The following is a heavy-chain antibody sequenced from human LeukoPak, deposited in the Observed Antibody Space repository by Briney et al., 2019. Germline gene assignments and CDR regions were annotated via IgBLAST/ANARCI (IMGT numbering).Heavy chain of an antibody. CDR1: GYSFTSYW. CDR3: ARLPGRSGSYPSAKFDY. V-gene: IGHV5-51*01. Sequence: HGESLQISCKGSGYSFTSYWIGWVRQMPGKGLEWMGIIYPGDSDTRYSPSFQGQVTISADKSISTAYLQWSSLKASDTAMYYCARLPGRSGSYPSAKFDYWGQGTLVTVSS. J-gene: IGHJ4*02. D-gene: IGHD3-10*01. CDR2: IYPGDSDT.